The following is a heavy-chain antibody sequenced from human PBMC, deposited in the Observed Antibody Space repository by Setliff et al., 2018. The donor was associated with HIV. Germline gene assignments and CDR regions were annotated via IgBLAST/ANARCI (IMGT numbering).Heavy chain of an antibody. Sequence: SETLSLTCTVSGGSISNSRYYWSWIRQPPGKGLEWIGSIYYSGSTYYNPSLKSRVTISVVTSRNQFSLRLSSVTAADTAVYYCARAPTGVTNAFDIWGQGTMVTVSS. CDR1: GGSISNSRYY. J-gene: IGHJ3*02. V-gene: IGHV4-39*01. CDR2: IYYSGST. D-gene: IGHD2-8*02. CDR3: ARAPTGVTNAFDI.